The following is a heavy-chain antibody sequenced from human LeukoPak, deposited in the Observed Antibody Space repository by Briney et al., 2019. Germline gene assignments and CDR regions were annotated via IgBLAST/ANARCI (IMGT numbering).Heavy chain of an antibody. D-gene: IGHD2-2*01. CDR3: AKRGDCSGTCTYDY. V-gene: IGHV3-23*01. Sequence: PGGSLRLSCAASGFTFSNYAIHWVRQAPGKGLEWVSIVGGRGVKTYYADSVKGRFTISRDNSKNTVYLQINSLRAEDTAVYYCAKRGDCSGTCTYDYWGQGTLVTVS. CDR1: GFTFSNYA. CDR2: VGGRGVKT. J-gene: IGHJ4*02.